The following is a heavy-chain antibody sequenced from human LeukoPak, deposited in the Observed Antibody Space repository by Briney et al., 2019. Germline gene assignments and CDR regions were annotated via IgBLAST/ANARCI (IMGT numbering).Heavy chain of an antibody. D-gene: IGHD3-3*01. CDR3: AKDINEFLEWFDAFDI. CDR1: GFTFSSYA. V-gene: IGHV3-23*01. Sequence: PSGGSLRLSCAASGFTFSSYAMSWVRQAPGKGLEWVSAISGSGGSTYYADSVKGRFTISRDNSKNTLYLQMNSLRAEDTAVYYCAKDINEFLEWFDAFDIWGQGTMVTVSS. CDR2: ISGSGGST. J-gene: IGHJ3*02.